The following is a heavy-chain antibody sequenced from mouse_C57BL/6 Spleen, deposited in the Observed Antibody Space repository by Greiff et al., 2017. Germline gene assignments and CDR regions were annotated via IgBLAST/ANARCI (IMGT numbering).Heavy chain of an antibody. CDR1: GYAFSSSW. J-gene: IGHJ2*01. Sequence: QVQLKESGPELVKPGASVKISCKASGYAFSSSWMNWVKQRPGKGLEWIGRIYPGDGDTNYNGKFKGKATLTADKSSSTAYMQLSSLTSEDSAVYFCARSGDYSNSRDYWGQGTTLTVSS. V-gene: IGHV1-82*01. CDR3: ARSGDYSNSRDY. D-gene: IGHD2-5*01. CDR2: IYPGDGDT.